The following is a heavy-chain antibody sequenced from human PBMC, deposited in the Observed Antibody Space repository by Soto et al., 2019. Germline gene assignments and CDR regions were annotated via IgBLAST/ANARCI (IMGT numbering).Heavy chain of an antibody. CDR2: IIPIFGTA. D-gene: IGHD3-3*01. CDR3: ARDGRGYGGLLLLEWIKPTGIYGMDV. CDR1: GGTFSSYA. V-gene: IGHV1-69*06. Sequence: KVSCKASGGTFSSYAISWVRQAPGQGLEWMGGIIPIFGTANYAQKFQGRVTITADRSTSTAYMELSSLRSEDTAVYYCARDGRGYGGLLLLEWIKPTGIYGMDVWGQGTTVTV. J-gene: IGHJ6*02.